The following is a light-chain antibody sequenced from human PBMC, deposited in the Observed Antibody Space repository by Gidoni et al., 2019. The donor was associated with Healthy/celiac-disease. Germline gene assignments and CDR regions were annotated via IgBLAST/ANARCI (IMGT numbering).Light chain of an antibody. Sequence: DIQLTQSPSFLSASVGNRDTITCRASQCMRSYLAWYQPKPGKAPKLLLYAASTLQSGVASSFSGSGSGTEFTLTISSLQPEYFATYYCQQLNSYPLTFGPGTKVDIK. J-gene: IGKJ3*01. CDR1: QCMRSY. CDR2: AAS. CDR3: QQLNSYPLT. V-gene: IGKV1-9*01.